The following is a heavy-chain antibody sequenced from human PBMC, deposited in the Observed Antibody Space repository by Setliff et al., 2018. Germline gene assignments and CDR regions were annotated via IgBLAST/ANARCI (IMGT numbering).Heavy chain of an antibody. CDR1: DGSISSYY. Sequence: SETLSLTCTVSDGSISSYYWSWIRQPPGKELEWMAYVYYTGDTYYNPSLKSRISISIDTSKNQFSLNLISVTAADTAVYYCAGSQGSGGYYSNSPYYFHYWGQGTLVTVSS. CDR3: AGSQGSGGYYSNSPYYFHY. CDR2: VYYTGDT. V-gene: IGHV4-59*03. J-gene: IGHJ4*02. D-gene: IGHD3-10*01.